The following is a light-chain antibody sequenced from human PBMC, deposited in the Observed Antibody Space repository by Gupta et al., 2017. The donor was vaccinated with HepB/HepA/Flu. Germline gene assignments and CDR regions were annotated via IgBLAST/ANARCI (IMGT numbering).Light chain of an antibody. J-gene: IGLJ1*01. V-gene: IGLV2-14*01. Sequence: QSALTQPASVSGSPGQSITISCNGTSSDVGGYNYVSWYQQHPGKAPKLMIYDVSNRPSGVSNRFSGSKSGNTASLTISGLQAEDEADYYCSSYTSSSTPLNVFGTGTKVTVL. CDR1: SSDVGGYNY. CDR3: SSYTSSSTPLNV. CDR2: DVS.